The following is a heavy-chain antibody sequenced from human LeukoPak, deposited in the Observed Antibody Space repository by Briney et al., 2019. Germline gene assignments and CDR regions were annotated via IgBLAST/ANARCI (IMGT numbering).Heavy chain of an antibody. J-gene: IGHJ4*02. CDR2: INPSGGTT. CDR1: GYTFTTYY. V-gene: IGHV1-46*01. Sequence: GASVKLSCKASGYTFTTYYIHWVRQAPGQGLEWLGLINPSGGTTNYAQTFKGRVTMTRDTSTSTVYMELNTLRSEDTAVYYCARGSNYYYDVTADYPRYWGQGTLVTVSS. CDR3: ARGSNYYYDVTADYPRY. D-gene: IGHD3-22*01.